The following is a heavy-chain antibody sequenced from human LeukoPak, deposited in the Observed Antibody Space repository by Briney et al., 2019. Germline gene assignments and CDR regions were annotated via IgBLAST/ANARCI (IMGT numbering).Heavy chain of an antibody. Sequence: GESLKISCKGSGYSFTSYWIVWVRQMPGKGLEWMGFIYPGDSDTRYSPSFQGQVTISADTPISTAYLQWSSLKASDTAMYYCARRGLDSSGYHEAFDIWGQGTRVTVSS. CDR2: IYPGDSDT. J-gene: IGHJ3*02. V-gene: IGHV5-51*04. CDR3: ARRGLDSSGYHEAFDI. D-gene: IGHD3-22*01. CDR1: GYSFTSYW.